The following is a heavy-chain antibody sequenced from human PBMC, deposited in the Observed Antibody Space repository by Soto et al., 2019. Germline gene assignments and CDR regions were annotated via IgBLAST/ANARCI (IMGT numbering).Heavy chain of an antibody. CDR3: ATSCSGGYCYSDDAFDI. CDR1: GVTCSNAW. J-gene: IGHJ3*02. Sequence: PGGSLRLSCAASGVTCSNAWMSWVRQAPGRGLEWVGRIKSKADGGTTDYGAPVKGRFTISRDDSKNTLYLQMNSLKTEDTAVYYCATSCSGGYCYSDDAFDILGQGTMVTVSS. V-gene: IGHV3-15*01. D-gene: IGHD2-15*01. CDR2: IKSKADGGTT.